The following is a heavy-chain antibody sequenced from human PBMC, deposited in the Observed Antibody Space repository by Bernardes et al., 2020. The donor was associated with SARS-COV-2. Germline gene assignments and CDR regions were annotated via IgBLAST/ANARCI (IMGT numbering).Heavy chain of an antibody. J-gene: IGHJ4*03. CDR2: INGSGSTL. V-gene: IGHV3-48*03. D-gene: IGHD1-7*01. CDR3: ATVPVDGTSPFDY. CDR1: GFTFSSYE. Sequence: VGSLLLSCAASGFTFSSYEMNWVRQAPGKGLEWVSYINGSGSTLYYADSVKGRFTISRDNAKNSLYLQMNSLRAEDTAVYYCATVPVDGTSPFDYWGPGSLVTVSS.